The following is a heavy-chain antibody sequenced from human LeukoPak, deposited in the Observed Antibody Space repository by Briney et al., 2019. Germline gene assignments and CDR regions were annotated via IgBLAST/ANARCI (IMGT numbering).Heavy chain of an antibody. CDR2: MNPNSGNT. Sequence: ASVKVSCKASGYTFTSYDINWERQATGQGLEWMGWMNPNSGNTGYAQKFQGRVTMTRNTSISTAYMEVSSLRSEDTAVYYCARSEYQLSSPYYYGMDVWGQGTTVTVSS. J-gene: IGHJ6*02. D-gene: IGHD2-2*01. V-gene: IGHV1-8*01. CDR1: GYTFTSYD. CDR3: ARSEYQLSSPYYYGMDV.